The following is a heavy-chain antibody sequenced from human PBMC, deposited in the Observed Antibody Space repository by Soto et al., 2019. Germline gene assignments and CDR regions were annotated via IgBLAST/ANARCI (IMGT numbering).Heavy chain of an antibody. CDR1: GFSFTSSA. D-gene: IGHD5-12*01. Sequence: QMQLVQSGPEVKKPGTSVKVSCKASGFSFTSSAVQWVRQARGQRLEWIGWIVVGSGNTNYAQKFQERVTITRDMSTSTAYMELSSLRSEDTAVYYCAAGGLRPYYGMDVWGQGTTVTVSS. V-gene: IGHV1-58*01. J-gene: IGHJ6*02. CDR3: AAGGLRPYYGMDV. CDR2: IVVGSGNT.